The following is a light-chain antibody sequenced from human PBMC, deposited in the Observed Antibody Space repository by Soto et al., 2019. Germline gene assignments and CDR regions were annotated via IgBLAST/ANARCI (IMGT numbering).Light chain of an antibody. V-gene: IGKV3-20*01. CDR3: QQYGSSPET. Sequence: EVVMTQSPATLSVCPGERATLSCRASQSISTNLAWYQQKHGQAPRLLIYGASSRATGIPDRFSGSGSGTDFTLTISRLEPEDFAVYYCQQYGSSPETFGQGTKVDIK. CDR1: QSISTN. CDR2: GAS. J-gene: IGKJ1*01.